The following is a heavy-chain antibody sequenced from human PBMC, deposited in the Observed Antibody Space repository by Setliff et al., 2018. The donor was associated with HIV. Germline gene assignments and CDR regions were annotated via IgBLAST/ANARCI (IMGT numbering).Heavy chain of an antibody. V-gene: IGHV3-23*03. CDR2: IYSGGSST. Sequence: PGGSLRLSCAASGFTFSSYAMSWVRQAPGKAPEWVSVIYSGGSSTYYVDSVKGRFTISRDNAKNSLSLQMNSLRSEDTAMYFCVRRLDTAMDRGFDYWGQGTLVTVS. CDR3: VRRLDTAMDRGFDY. CDR1: GFTFSSYA. J-gene: IGHJ4*02. D-gene: IGHD5-18*01.